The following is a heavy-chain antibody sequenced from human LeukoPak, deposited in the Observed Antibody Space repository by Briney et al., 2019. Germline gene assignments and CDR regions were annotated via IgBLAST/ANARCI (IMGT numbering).Heavy chain of an antibody. CDR1: GYIFTTYY. CDR2: INPSDGST. V-gene: IGHV1-46*01. D-gene: IGHD6-19*01. J-gene: IGHJ4*02. CDR3: ARDMYTSGRGY. Sequence: ASVKVSCKASGYIFTTYYMHWVRQAPGQGLEWMGIINPSDGSTNYAQNFQGRVTMTRDTSTSTVYMELSSLGSEDTAIYYCARDMYTSGRGYWGQGTLVTASS.